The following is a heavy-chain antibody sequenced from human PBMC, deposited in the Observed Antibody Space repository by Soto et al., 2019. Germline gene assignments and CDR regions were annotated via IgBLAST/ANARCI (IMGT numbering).Heavy chain of an antibody. J-gene: IGHJ5*02. CDR1: GYTFINYG. Sequence: SVKVSCKASGYTFINYGITWVRQAPGQGLEWMGWISGYNGNTNYAQSLQGRVTMTTDTSTSTAYMELRSLKSDDTAVYYCARDEVPAANWLDRWGQGTLVTVSS. D-gene: IGHD2-2*01. CDR2: ISGYNGNT. CDR3: ARDEVPAANWLDR. V-gene: IGHV1-18*01.